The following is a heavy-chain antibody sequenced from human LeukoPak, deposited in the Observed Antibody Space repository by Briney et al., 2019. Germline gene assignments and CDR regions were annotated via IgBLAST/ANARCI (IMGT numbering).Heavy chain of an antibody. J-gene: IGHJ4*02. Sequence: GGSLRLSCAASGFTFSSYGMSWVRQAPGKGLEWVSAISGSGGSTYYADSVKGRFTISRDNSKNTLYLQMNSLRAEDTAVYYCAKDQSGGSPQSPFDYWGQGTLVTVSS. CDR2: ISGSGGST. CDR3: AKDQSGGSPQSPFDY. V-gene: IGHV3-23*01. D-gene: IGHD2-15*01. CDR1: GFTFSSYG.